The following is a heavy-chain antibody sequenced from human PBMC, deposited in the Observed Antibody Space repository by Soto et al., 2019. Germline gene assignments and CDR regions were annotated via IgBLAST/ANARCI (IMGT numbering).Heavy chain of an antibody. CDR2: IYYSGST. CDR3: AITVGSSWYYYYGMDV. D-gene: IGHD6-13*01. V-gene: IGHV4-30-4*01. Sequence: SETLSLTCTVSGGSISSGDYYWSWIRQPPGKGLEWIGYIYYSGSTYYNPSLKSRVTISVDTSKNQFSLKLSSVTAADTAVYYCAITVGSSWYYYYGMDVWGQGTTVT. J-gene: IGHJ6*02. CDR1: GGSISSGDYY.